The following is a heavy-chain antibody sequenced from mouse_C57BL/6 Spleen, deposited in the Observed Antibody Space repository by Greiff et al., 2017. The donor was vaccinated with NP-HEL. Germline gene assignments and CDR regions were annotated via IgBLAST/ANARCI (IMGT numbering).Heavy chain of an antibody. Sequence: QVQLQQPGAELVKPGASVKMSCKASGYTFTSYWITWVKQRPGQGLEWIGDIYPGSGSTNSHEKFKSKATLTVDTSSSTAYMQLSSLTSEDAAVYYCALITTLAWYFDVWGKGTTVTVSA. V-gene: IGHV1-55*01. J-gene: IGHJ1*03. CDR2: IYPGSGST. CDR3: ALITTLAWYFDV. CDR1: GYTFTSYW. D-gene: IGHD1-1*01.